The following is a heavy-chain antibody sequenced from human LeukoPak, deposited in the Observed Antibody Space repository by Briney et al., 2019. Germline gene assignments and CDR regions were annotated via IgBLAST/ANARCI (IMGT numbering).Heavy chain of an antibody. CDR2: IYYSGST. CDR3: ARDTALGLDTASGGYCGGDCGNAFDI. J-gene: IGHJ3*02. CDR1: GGSISSYY. Sequence: SETLSLTCTVSGGSISSYYWSWIRQPPGKGLEWIGYIYYSGSTNYNPSLKSRVTISVDTSKNQFSLKLSSVTAADTAVYYCARDTALGLDTASGGYCGGDCGNAFDIWGQGTMVTVSS. V-gene: IGHV4-59*01. D-gene: IGHD2-21*02.